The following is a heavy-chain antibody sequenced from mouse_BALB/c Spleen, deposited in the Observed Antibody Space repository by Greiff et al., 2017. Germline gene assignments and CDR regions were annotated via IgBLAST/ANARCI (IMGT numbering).Heavy chain of an antibody. CDR2: INSNGGST. CDR3: ARHEDYYAMDY. CDR1: GFTFSSYY. V-gene: IGHV5-6-2*01. J-gene: IGHJ4*01. Sequence: EVHLVESGGGLVKLGGSLKLSCAASGFTFSSYYMSWVRQTPEKRLELVAAINSNGGSTYYPDTVKGRFTISRDNAKNTLYLQMSSLKSEDTALYYCARHEDYYAMDYWGQGTSVTVSS.